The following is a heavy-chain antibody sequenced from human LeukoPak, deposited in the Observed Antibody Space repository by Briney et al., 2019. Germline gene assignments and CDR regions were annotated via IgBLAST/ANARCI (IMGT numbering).Heavy chain of an antibody. D-gene: IGHD3-10*01. V-gene: IGHV3-30*18. CDR2: ISYDGSNK. CDR3: AKDVRALNNYGSGSSGFY. CDR1: GFTLSSYG. J-gene: IGHJ4*02. Sequence: PGGSLRLSCAASGFTLSSYGMRWVRQAPGKGLEWVAVISYDGSNKYYADPVKGPFTISRDNSKNTLYLQMNSLRVEDTAVYYCAKDVRALNNYGSGSSGFYWGQGTLVTVSS.